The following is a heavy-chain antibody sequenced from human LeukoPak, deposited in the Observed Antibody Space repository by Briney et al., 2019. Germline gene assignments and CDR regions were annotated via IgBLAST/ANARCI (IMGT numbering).Heavy chain of an antibody. CDR1: SYSISSAYY. CDR2: VFYSGTT. D-gene: IGHD6-19*01. V-gene: IGHV4-61*03. CDR3: ARSRSSSPYYFDT. Sequence: SATLSLTCTVSSYSISSAYYWGWIRQPPGKGLEWIGFVFYSGTTNSNPSIKSRVSMSVDMSKNHLSLELTSVTAADSAVYYCARSRSSSPYYFDTWGQGTLVTVSS. J-gene: IGHJ4*02.